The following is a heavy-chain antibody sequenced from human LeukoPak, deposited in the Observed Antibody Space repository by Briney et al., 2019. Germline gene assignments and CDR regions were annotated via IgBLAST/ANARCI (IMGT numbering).Heavy chain of an antibody. J-gene: IGHJ4*02. D-gene: IGHD1-1*01. CDR3: ARQGCHWNDNNLYYFDY. V-gene: IGHV4-38-2*01. CDR1: GYSINSAYY. CDR2: MYHSGST. Sequence: SETLSLTCAVSGYSINSAYYWGWIRQPPGKGLEWIGSMYHSGSTWYSPSLKSRISISIDTSKSQFSLKLRSVTAADTAIYYCARQGCHWNDNNLYYFDYWGQGTLVTVSS.